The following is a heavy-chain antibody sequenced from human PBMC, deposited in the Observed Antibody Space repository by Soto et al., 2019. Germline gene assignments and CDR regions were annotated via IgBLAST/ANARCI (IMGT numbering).Heavy chain of an antibody. D-gene: IGHD2-2*01. CDR3: AKDGGPVYCNSPGCSAKHFDY. CDR1: EFTFSNYA. Sequence: QVQLVESGGGVVQPGRSLRLSWAPSEFTFSNYAMHWVPQAPGKGLEWLAIISYDGDNEYYADSVRGRFTISRDNSKNTLYLQTNNLRHEDTAVYYCAKDGGPVYCNSPGCSAKHFDYWGQGTLVTVSS. CDR2: ISYDGDNE. V-gene: IGHV3-30*18. J-gene: IGHJ4*02.